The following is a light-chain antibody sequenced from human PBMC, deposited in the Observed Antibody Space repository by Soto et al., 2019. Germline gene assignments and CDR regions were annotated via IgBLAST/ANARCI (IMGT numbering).Light chain of an antibody. J-gene: IGKJ1*01. CDR2: KAS. CDR3: QQYGSSFPWT. V-gene: IGKV1-5*03. CDR1: QSISSW. Sequence: DIQMTQSPSTLSASVGDRVTITCRASQSISSWLAWYQQKPGKAPKLLIYKASSLETGVPSGFRGSGSETEFTLTISSPQPDDVTSYYCQQYGSSFPWTFGQGTKVEVK.